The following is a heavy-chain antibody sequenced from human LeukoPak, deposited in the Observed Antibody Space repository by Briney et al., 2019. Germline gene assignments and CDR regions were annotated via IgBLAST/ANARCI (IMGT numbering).Heavy chain of an antibody. CDR2: ISSSSSYI. Sequence: PGGSLRLSCAASGFTFSSYSMNWVRQAPGKGLEWVSSISSSSSYIYYADSVKGRFTISRDNAKNSLYLQMNSLRSDDTAVYYCARGDLYDFWSGSLIGFDYWGQGTLVTVSS. D-gene: IGHD3-3*01. J-gene: IGHJ4*02. CDR1: GFTFSSYS. CDR3: ARGDLYDFWSGSLIGFDY. V-gene: IGHV3-21*04.